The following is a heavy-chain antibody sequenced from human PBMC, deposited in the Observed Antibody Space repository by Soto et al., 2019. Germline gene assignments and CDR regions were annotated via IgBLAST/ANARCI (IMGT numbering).Heavy chain of an antibody. CDR3: ARDRYPFDY. Sequence: GGSLRLSCAASGFTFSNYGMHWVRQAPGKGLEWVAVISYDGSNKYYADSVKGRFTISRDNSKNTLYLQMNSLRAEDTAVYYCARDRYPFDYWGQGTLVTVSS. CDR2: ISYDGSNK. D-gene: IGHD1-26*01. CDR1: GFTFSNYG. J-gene: IGHJ4*02. V-gene: IGHV3-30*03.